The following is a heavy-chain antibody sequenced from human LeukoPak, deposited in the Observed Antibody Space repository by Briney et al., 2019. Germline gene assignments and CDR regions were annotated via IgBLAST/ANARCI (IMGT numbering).Heavy chain of an antibody. CDR2: ISGDGRNI. Sequence: PGGSLRLSCVASGFTFSSYWMHWVRQDPRKGLVWVSRISGDGRNINYADSVRGRFTISRDNAKNTLYLQMNTLRAEDTAVYYCARDTSGSYSADAFDIWGQGTMVTVSS. D-gene: IGHD1-26*01. CDR3: ARDTSGSYSADAFDI. J-gene: IGHJ3*02. V-gene: IGHV3-74*01. CDR1: GFTFSSYW.